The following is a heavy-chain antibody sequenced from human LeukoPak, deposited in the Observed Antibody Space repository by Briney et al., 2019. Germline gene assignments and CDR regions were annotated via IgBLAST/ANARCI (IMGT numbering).Heavy chain of an antibody. V-gene: IGHV1-2*02. Sequence: ASVKVSCKASGYTFTGYYMHWVRQAPGQGLEWMGWINPKSGGTNYAQKFQGRVTVTRDTSISTVYMELSRLRSDDTAVYYCARENIVVVVAATGTFDIWGQGTMVTVSS. J-gene: IGHJ3*02. CDR2: INPKSGGT. CDR1: GYTFTGYY. CDR3: ARENIVVVVAATGTFDI. D-gene: IGHD2-15*01.